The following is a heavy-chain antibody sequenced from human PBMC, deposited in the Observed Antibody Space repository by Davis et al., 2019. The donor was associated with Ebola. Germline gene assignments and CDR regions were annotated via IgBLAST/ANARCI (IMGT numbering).Heavy chain of an antibody. V-gene: IGHV3-21*01. CDR2: TSSSSDYI. CDR3: VRDPALVVTGGGWFFGL. Sequence: GESLKISCAASGVTFSSYTMNWVRRAPGKGLEWVASTSSSSDYIYYADSVKGRFTVSRDNAKNSLYLQMNSLRAEDTAVYYCVRDPALVVTGGGWFFGLWGRGTLVTVSS. CDR1: GVTFSSYT. J-gene: IGHJ2*01. D-gene: IGHD2-21*02.